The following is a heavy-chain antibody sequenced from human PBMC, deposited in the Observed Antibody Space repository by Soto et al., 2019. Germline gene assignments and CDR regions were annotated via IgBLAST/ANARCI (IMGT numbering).Heavy chain of an antibody. J-gene: IGHJ4*02. CDR1: GFTFNNYT. CDR3: ARGYCSRTSCYLDGYYFDY. V-gene: IGHV3-21*01. D-gene: IGHD2-2*01. CDR2: ISSSNNYI. Sequence: GGSLRLSCAASGFTFNNYTMNWVHQAPGKGLEWVSSISSSNNYISYADSMKGRFTISRDNAKNSLYLQMNSLGAEDTAVYYCARGYCSRTSCYLDGYYFDYWGQGTLVTVSS.